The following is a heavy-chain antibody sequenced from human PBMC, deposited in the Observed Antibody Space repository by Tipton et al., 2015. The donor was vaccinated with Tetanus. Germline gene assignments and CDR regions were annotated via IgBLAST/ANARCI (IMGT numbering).Heavy chain of an antibody. V-gene: IGHV4-34*01. D-gene: IGHD3-22*01. Sequence: TLSLTCTVSGGSFSLYYWNWVRQSPGKGLEWIGEISHSGSSSYSPSLKSRVTISVDTSKNQFSLRLRSVAAADTAVYYCARATPSGSYFVRYYSMDVWGQGTAVVVSS. CDR3: ARATPSGSYFVRYYSMDV. J-gene: IGHJ6*02. CDR1: GGSFSLYY. CDR2: ISHSGSS.